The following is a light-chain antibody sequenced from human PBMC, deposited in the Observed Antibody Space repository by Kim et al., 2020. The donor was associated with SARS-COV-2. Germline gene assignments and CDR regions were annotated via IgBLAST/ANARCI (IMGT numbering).Light chain of an antibody. CDR3: LLSYRDPRGV. CDR2: DTS. V-gene: IGLV7-46*01. J-gene: IGLJ3*02. Sequence: GGPVTLTRSSSTGHVTVNQYPYWFQQKPGQAPRTLICDTSRRHSWTPARCSGTRVGARAALTRSGAQPEAEADYYCLLSYRDPRGVFGGGTQLTVL. CDR1: TGHVTVNQY.